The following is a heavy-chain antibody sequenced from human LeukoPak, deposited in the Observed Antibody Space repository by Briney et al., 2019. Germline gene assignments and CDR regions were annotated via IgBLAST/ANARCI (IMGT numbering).Heavy chain of an antibody. CDR2: ISPDGDDT. CDR3: DKCGEEASMED. CDR1: GFTFSTHW. V-gene: IGHV3-7*01. D-gene: IGHD2/OR15-2a*01. J-gene: IGHJ4*02. Sequence: QTGGSLRHSCEAAGFTFSTHWMTWVRQAPGQGLEWVANISPDGDDTYYVDSVRGRFTITRDNAKKSVFLQMNSLRVEETAVYHCDKCGEEASMEDWGQGTPVTVSS.